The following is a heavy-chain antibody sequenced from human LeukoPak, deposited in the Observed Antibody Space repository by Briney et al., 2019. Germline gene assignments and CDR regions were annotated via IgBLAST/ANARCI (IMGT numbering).Heavy chain of an antibody. Sequence: GGSLRLSCAASGFTFGDYAMHWVRQPPGKGLEWLSLITGEGDITYHADSVKGRFTISRDNSKNSLYLQMNSLRTEDTALYYCAKDQRLLLWFGEPYGMDVWGQGTTVTVSS. CDR1: GFTFGDYA. CDR2: ITGEGDIT. V-gene: IGHV3-43*02. D-gene: IGHD3-10*01. CDR3: AKDQRLLLWFGEPYGMDV. J-gene: IGHJ6*02.